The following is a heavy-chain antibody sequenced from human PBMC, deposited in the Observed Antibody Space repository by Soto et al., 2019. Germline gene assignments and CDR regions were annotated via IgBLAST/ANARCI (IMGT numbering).Heavy chain of an antibody. CDR2: IYPGDSDT. J-gene: IGHJ4*02. CDR3: ARFGDSYDILTGYYLASTYYFDY. V-gene: IGHV5-51*01. D-gene: IGHD3-9*01. CDR1: GYSFTSYW. Sequence: PGESLKISCKGSGYSFTSYWIGWVRQMPGKGLEWMGIIYPGDSDTRYSPSFQGQVTISADKSISTAYLQWSSLKASDTAMYYCARFGDSYDILTGYYLASTYYFDYWGQGTLVTVSS.